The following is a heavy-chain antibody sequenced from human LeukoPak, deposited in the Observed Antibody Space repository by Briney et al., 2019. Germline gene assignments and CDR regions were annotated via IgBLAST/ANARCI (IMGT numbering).Heavy chain of an antibody. V-gene: IGHV4-4*09. D-gene: IGHD1-1*01. CDR3: ARAPRLLDS. CDR2: IYNDIT. J-gene: IGHJ4*02. CDR1: GGSISSHY. Sequence: SETLSLTCTVSGGSISSHYWSWIRQPPGKGLEFITYIYNDITNYNPSLKSRATISIDAFKNQVSLRLSSVTAADTAVYYCARAPRLLDSWGQGILVTVSS.